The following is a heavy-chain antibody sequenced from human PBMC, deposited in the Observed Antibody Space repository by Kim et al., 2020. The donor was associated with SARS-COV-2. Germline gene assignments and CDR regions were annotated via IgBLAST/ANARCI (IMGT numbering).Heavy chain of an antibody. CDR3: ARGSSEQWLKKTDYWYFDL. D-gene: IGHD6-19*01. Sequence: SETLSLTCTVSGGSISSYYWSWIRQPPGKGLEWIGYIYYSGSTNYNPSLKSRVTISVDTSKNQFSLKLSSVTAADTAVYYCARGSSEQWLKKTDYWYFDLWGRGTLVTVSS. V-gene: IGHV4-59*13. CDR1: GGSISSYY. J-gene: IGHJ2*01. CDR2: IYYSGST.